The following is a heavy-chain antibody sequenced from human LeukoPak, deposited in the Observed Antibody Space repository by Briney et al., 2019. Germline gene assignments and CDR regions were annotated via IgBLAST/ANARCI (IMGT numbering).Heavy chain of an antibody. J-gene: IGHJ4*02. V-gene: IGHV3-23*01. CDR3: AKDNLVGATTPEFDY. CDR1: GFIFSSYA. CDR2: ISGSGGST. Sequence: GRSLRLSCTTSGFIFSSYAMHWVRQAPGKGLEWVSAISGSGGSTYYADSVKGRFTISRDNSKNTLYLQMNSLRAEDTAVYYCAKDNLVGATTPEFDYWGQGTLVTVSS. D-gene: IGHD1-26*01.